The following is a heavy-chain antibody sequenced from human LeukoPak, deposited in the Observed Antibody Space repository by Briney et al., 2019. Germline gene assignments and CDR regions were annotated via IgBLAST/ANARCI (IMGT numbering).Heavy chain of an antibody. V-gene: IGHV3-7*01. CDR3: ARDTLGEGEDANYAVYYFDY. CDR1: GFTFSSYW. J-gene: IGHJ4*02. CDR2: IKQDGSEK. D-gene: IGHD4/OR15-4a*01. Sequence: GGSLRLSCAASGFTFSSYWMSWVRQAPGKGLEWVANIKQDGSEKYYADSVKGRFTISRDNGKNSLDLQMNSLRADDTAVYYCARDTLGEGEDANYAVYYFDYWGQGTVVTVSS.